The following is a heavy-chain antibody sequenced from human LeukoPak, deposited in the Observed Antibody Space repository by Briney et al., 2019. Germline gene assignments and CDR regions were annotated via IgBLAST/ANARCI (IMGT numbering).Heavy chain of an antibody. D-gene: IGHD3-22*01. CDR2: IKQDGSEK. CDR1: GFTFSSYW. J-gene: IGHJ4*02. V-gene: IGHV3-7*01. Sequence: GSLRLSCAASGFTFSSYWMSWVRQAPGKGLEWVANIKQDGSEKYYVDCVKGRFTISRDNAKNSLYLQMNSLRAEDTAVYYCARNSSGYRRHDYWGQGTLVTVSS. CDR3: ARNSSGYRRHDY.